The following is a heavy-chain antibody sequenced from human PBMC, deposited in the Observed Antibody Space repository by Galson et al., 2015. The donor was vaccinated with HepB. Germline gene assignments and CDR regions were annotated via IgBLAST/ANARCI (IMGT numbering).Heavy chain of an antibody. J-gene: IGHJ6*03. Sequence: SVKVSCKASGGTFSSYAISWVRQAPGQGLEWMGGIIPIFGTANYAQKFQGRVTITADESTSTAYMELSSLRSEDTAVYYCARAIDWVTIFGVYYYYYMDVWGKGTTVTVSS. V-gene: IGHV1-69*13. D-gene: IGHD3-3*01. CDR2: IIPIFGTA. CDR3: ARAIDWVTIFGVYYYYYMDV. CDR1: GGTFSSYA.